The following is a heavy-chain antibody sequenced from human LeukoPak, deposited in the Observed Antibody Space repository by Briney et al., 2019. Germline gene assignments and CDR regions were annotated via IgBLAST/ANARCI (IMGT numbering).Heavy chain of an antibody. CDR3: ARAPPVIAVAGSAFDI. D-gene: IGHD6-19*01. Sequence: PSETLSLTCTVSGGSISSGGYHWSWIRQHPGKGLEWIGYIYYSGSSYYNPSLKSRLIISVDTSKNQFSLKLSSVTAADTGVYYCARAPPVIAVAGSAFDIWGQGTMVIVSS. J-gene: IGHJ3*02. V-gene: IGHV4-31*03. CDR1: GGSISSGGYH. CDR2: IYYSGSS.